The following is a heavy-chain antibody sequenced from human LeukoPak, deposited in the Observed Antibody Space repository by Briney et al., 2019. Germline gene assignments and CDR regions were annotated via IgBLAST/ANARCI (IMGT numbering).Heavy chain of an antibody. J-gene: IGHJ4*02. CDR1: GGSISGYY. CDR2: IYYSGST. D-gene: IGHD2-2*01. V-gene: IGHV4-59*01. CDR3: ARGPTSHSFDY. Sequence: SETLSLTCTVSGGSISGYYWSWIRQPPGKGLEWIAYIYYSGSTDYNPSLKSRVTTLVDTSTNKFSLQQSSMITTDTAVYYCARGPTSHSFDYWGQGTLVTVSS.